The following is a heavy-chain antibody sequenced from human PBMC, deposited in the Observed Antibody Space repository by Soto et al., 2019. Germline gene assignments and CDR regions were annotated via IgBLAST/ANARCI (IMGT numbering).Heavy chain of an antibody. Sequence: GVSLRLSCAASGFTFSSYSMNWVRQAPGKGLEWVSSISSSSSYIYYADSVKGRFTISRDNAKNSLYLQMNSLRAEDTAVYYCATGEYYYDSSGYYYCWGQGTLVTVSS. CDR1: GFTFSSYS. V-gene: IGHV3-21*01. D-gene: IGHD3-22*01. CDR2: ISSSSSYI. J-gene: IGHJ4*02. CDR3: ATGEYYYDSSGYYYC.